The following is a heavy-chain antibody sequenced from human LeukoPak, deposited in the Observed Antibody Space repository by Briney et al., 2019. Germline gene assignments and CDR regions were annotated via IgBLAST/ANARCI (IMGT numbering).Heavy chain of an antibody. CDR1: GYTFTSYD. CDR3: ATASYCSSTSCHNWFDP. V-gene: IGHV1-8*01. J-gene: IGHJ5*02. Sequence: ASVKVSCKASGYTFTSYDSNWVRQATGQRPEWMGWMSPNSGDTGYAQKFQDRVTMTRNTSISTAYMELSSLRSDDTAVYYCATASYCSSTSCHNWFDPWGQGTLVTVSS. D-gene: IGHD2-2*01. CDR2: MSPNSGDT.